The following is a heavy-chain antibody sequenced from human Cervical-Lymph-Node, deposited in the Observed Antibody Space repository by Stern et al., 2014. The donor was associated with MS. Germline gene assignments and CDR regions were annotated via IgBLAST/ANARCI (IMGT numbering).Heavy chain of an antibody. CDR2: VSYDGTHR. Sequence: QDQLVQSGGGVVQPSRSLSLSCVASGFTLSTYGMHWVRQAPGQGMEWVAYVSYDGTHRNSTDSVKAQFTISRDNSKNTMYLHMHSLRDEDAAVYFCARGGRGVGLEYWGQGALVTVSS. J-gene: IGHJ4*02. CDR1: GFTLSTYG. CDR3: ARGGRGVGLEY. V-gene: IGHV3-30*03. D-gene: IGHD3-10*01.